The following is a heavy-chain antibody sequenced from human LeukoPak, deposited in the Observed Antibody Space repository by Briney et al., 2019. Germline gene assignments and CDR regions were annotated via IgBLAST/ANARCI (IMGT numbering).Heavy chain of an antibody. D-gene: IGHD3-22*01. Sequence: HPGGSLRLSCAASGFTVSSNYMSWVRQAPGKGLEWVSVIYSGGSTYYADSVKGRFTISRDNSKNTLYLQMSSLRAEDTAVYYCARSLYYYDSSGYHGYFQHWGQGTLVTVSS. J-gene: IGHJ1*01. CDR2: IYSGGST. CDR1: GFTVSSNY. V-gene: IGHV3-66*01. CDR3: ARSLYYYDSSGYHGYFQH.